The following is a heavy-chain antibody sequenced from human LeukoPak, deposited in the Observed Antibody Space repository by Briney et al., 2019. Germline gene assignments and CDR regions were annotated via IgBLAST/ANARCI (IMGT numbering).Heavy chain of an antibody. CDR2: MNPNSGNT. D-gene: IGHD6-6*01. CDR3: ARGRAARPLSAYYMDV. Sequence: ASVKVSCKASGYTFTNYDINWVRQATGQGLEWMGWMNPNSGNTGYAQKFQGRVTMTRNTPISTAYMELSSLRSEDTAVYYCARGRAARPLSAYYMDVWGKGTRSPSP. J-gene: IGHJ6*03. V-gene: IGHV1-8*02. CDR1: GYTFTNYD.